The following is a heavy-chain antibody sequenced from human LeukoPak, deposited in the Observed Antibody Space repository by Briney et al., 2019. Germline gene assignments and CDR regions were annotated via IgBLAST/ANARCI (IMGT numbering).Heavy chain of an antibody. Sequence: SVEVSCKASGFTFTSSAMQWVRQARGQRLEWIGWIVVGSGNTNYAQKFQERVTITRDMSTSTAYMELSSLRSEDTAVYYCAAAVGHYDFWSGYWALDYWGQGTLVTVSS. V-gene: IGHV1-58*02. D-gene: IGHD3-3*01. J-gene: IGHJ4*02. CDR1: GFTFTSSA. CDR3: AAAVGHYDFWSGYWALDY. CDR2: IVVGSGNT.